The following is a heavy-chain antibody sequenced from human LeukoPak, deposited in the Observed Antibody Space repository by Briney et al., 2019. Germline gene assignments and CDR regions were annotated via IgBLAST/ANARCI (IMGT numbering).Heavy chain of an antibody. D-gene: IGHD3-3*01. CDR1: GGSISSSSYY. CDR2: IYYSGST. CDR3: ARGSFWSGYTNWFDP. J-gene: IGHJ5*02. Sequence: SETLSLTCTVSGGSISSSSYYWGWIRQPPGKGLEWIGSIYYSGSTYYNPSLKSRVTISVDTSKNQFSLKLSSVTAADTAVYYCARGSFWSGYTNWFDPWGQGTLVTVSS. V-gene: IGHV4-39*07.